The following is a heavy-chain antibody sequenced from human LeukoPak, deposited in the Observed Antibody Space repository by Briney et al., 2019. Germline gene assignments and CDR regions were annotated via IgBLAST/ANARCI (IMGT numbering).Heavy chain of an antibody. J-gene: IGHJ6*02. D-gene: IGHD3-10*01. V-gene: IGHV1-18*01. CDR3: ARDLDYGSGSYYYYYYGMDV. CDR1: AYTFTSYG. Sequence: GASVKVSFKASAYTFTSYGISWVRQAPGQGLEWMGWISAYNGNTNNTQKLQCIVNMTTDTSRSTAYMEMRSMRSDVTTVYYCARDLDYGSGSYYYYYYGMDVWGQGTTVTVSS. CDR2: ISAYNGNT.